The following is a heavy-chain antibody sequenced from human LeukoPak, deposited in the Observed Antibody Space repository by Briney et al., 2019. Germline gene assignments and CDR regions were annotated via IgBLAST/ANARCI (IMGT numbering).Heavy chain of an antibody. V-gene: IGHV1-69*13. CDR1: GGTFSSYA. CDR3: AREAGAAAGSDAFDI. J-gene: IGHJ3*02. CDR2: IIPIFGTA. D-gene: IGHD6-13*01. Sequence: SVKVSCKASGGTFSSYAISWVRQAPGQGLEWMGGIIPIFGTANYAQKFQGRVTITADESTSTAYMELSSLRSEDTAVYYCAREAGAAAGSDAFDIWGQGTMVTVSS.